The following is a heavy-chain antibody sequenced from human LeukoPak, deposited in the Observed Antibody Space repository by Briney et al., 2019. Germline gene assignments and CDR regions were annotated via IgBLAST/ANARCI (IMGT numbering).Heavy chain of an antibody. CDR3: ARLGYCSNSNCRDYYGMDV. Sequence: SETLSLTCTVSRGSISSSNYYWGWIRQPPGKGLEWIGSIYYSGTTYYDPSLKSRVIISVDTSKSQFSLKLNSVTAADTAVYYCARLGYCSNSNCRDYYGMDVWGQGTTVTVSS. J-gene: IGHJ6*02. CDR1: RGSISSSNYY. V-gene: IGHV4-39*01. D-gene: IGHD2-2*01. CDR2: IYYSGTT.